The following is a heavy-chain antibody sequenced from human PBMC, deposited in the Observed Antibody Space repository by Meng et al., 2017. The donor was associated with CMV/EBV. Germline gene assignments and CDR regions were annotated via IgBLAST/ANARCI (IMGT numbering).Heavy chain of an antibody. V-gene: IGHV3-74*01. J-gene: IGHJ6*02. Sequence: GESLKISCAASGFTFSSYWMHWVRQAPGKGLVWVSRINSDGSSTSYADSVKGRFTISRDNAKNTLYLQMNSLRAEDTAVYYCAREMYYDFWSGYYKSSEGHGMDVWGQGTTVTVSS. CDR2: INSDGSST. D-gene: IGHD3-3*01. CDR3: AREMYYDFWSGYYKSSEGHGMDV. CDR1: GFTFSSYW.